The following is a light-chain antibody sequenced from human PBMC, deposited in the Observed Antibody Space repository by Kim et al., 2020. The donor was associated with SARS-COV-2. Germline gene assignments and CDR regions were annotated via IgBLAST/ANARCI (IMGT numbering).Light chain of an antibody. Sequence: GQRVTISCSGSSSNIGSNTVNWYQQFPGTAPKLLIYGHNQRPSEVPDRFSGSKSGTSASLAISGLQSEDEADYYCAAWDDSLNGRVFGGVTQLTVL. CDR1: SSNIGSNT. CDR2: GHN. V-gene: IGLV1-44*01. CDR3: AAWDDSLNGRV. J-gene: IGLJ2*01.